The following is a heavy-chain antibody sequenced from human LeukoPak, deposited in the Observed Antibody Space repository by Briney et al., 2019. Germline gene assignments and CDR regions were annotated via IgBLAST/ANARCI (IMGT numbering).Heavy chain of an antibody. D-gene: IGHD3-16*02. CDR3: AKVTFGGVIADHFDS. J-gene: IGHJ4*02. V-gene: IGHV3-23*01. Sequence: GGSLRLSCAASGFTFSGYAMNWVRQAPGKGLEWVSAIDSSGGGTYYADSVKGRFTISRDNSRNTLSLQMNSLRIDDTAVYYCAKVTFGGVIADHFDSWGQGTLVTVSS. CDR1: GFTFSGYA. CDR2: IDSSGGGT.